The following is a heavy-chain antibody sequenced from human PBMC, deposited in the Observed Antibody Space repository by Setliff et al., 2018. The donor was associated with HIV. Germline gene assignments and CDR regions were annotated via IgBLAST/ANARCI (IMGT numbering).Heavy chain of an antibody. CDR2: VSGNGYTT. J-gene: IGHJ4*02. CDR1: GFTFDYYA. CDR3: VKDMTGNSSYFFDS. V-gene: IGHV3-23*01. D-gene: IGHD3-9*01. Sequence: PGGSLRLSCAGSGFTFDYYAMAWVRQAPGKGLEWVSSVSGNGYTTFYANSVRGRFTVSRDNSKNTLFLQMTSLRAEDTAIYFCVKDMTGNSSYFFDSWGQGTLVTVSS.